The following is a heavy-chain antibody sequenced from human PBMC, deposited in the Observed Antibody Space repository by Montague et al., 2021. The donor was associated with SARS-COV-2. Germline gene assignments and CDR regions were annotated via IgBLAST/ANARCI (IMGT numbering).Heavy chain of an antibody. CDR1: GDSISSGYFY. CDR3: ARHLAISGPAAVSDY. J-gene: IGHJ4*02. D-gene: IGHD2-2*01. CDR2: IHYSGIT. V-gene: IGHV4-39*01. Sequence: SESLSLTCTVSGDSISSGYFYRGWIRQPPGKGLEWVGTIHYSGITYYNPSLKSRVAISVDTSRNQFSLKPSSVTAADTAIYYCARHLAISGPAAVSDYWGQGTLVTDSS.